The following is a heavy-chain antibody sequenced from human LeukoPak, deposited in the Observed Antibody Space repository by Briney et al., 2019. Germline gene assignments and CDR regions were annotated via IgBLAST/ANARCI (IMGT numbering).Heavy chain of an antibody. Sequence: GESLKISCKASGYSFTNYWIGWVRQMPEKGLEWMGMINPGDTNFAYSPSFQGQVTISADRSISTAYLQWSSLKASDTAMYYCARPRRAERDEDFWSQGTLVTVSS. CDR2: INPGDTNF. D-gene: IGHD1-1*01. V-gene: IGHV5-51*01. CDR1: GYSFTNYW. J-gene: IGHJ4*02. CDR3: ARPRRAERDEDF.